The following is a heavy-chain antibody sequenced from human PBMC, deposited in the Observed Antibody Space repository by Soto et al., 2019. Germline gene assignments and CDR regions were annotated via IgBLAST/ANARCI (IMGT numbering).Heavy chain of an antibody. V-gene: IGHV1-8*01. J-gene: IGHJ4*02. Sequence: QVQLVQSGAELKKPGASVKVSCKASGYTFSNYDMNWVRQATGQGPEWIGWVNPNNGETGYAQKFQGRVTLTTDISTTTAYMELTSLRSEDTAIYYCAKVSRKGSAIDLDYWGQGTLITVSS. CDR2: VNPNNGET. CDR3: AKVSRKGSAIDLDY. CDR1: GYTFSNYD. D-gene: IGHD3-10*01.